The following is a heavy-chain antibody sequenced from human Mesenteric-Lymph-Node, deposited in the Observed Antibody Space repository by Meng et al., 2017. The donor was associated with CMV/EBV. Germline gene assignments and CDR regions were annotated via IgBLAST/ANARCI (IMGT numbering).Heavy chain of an antibody. D-gene: IGHD3-10*01. CDR3: ARMTWFGTYDGWFDP. Sequence: VSGDSISSYYWSWIRQPPGKGLEWIGHVYYNGATNYIPSLKSRANILLDRSKNQFSLKLTSVTAADTAVYYCARMTWFGTYDGWFDPWGQGTLVTVSS. J-gene: IGHJ5*02. CDR1: GDSISSYY. V-gene: IGHV4-59*01. CDR2: VYYNGAT.